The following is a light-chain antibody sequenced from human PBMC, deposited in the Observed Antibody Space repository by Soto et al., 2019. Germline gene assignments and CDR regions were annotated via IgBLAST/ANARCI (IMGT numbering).Light chain of an antibody. V-gene: IGKV3-15*01. CDR2: GAS. Sequence: VVMPQSPGTLSVSPGEGVTLSCRASQSVGNSLAWYQQKPGQAPRLLIFGASTRVTGIPARFSGSGSGTEFTLTITSLRSEDFAVYYCQQYNNWPEYTFGQGTRLEL. J-gene: IGKJ5*01. CDR3: QQYNNWPEYT. CDR1: QSVGNS.